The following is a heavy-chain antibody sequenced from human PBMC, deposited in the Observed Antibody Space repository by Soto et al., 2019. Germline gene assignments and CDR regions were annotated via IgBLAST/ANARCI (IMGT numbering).Heavy chain of an antibody. Sequence: GASVKVSCKASGYTFTGYYMHWVRQAPGQGLERMGWINPNSGGTNYAQKFQGWVTMTRDTSISTAYMELSRLRSDDTAVYYCARDDIAADGNGHGDYWGQGTLVTASS. CDR3: ARDDIAADGNGHGDY. CDR1: GYTFTGYY. CDR2: INPNSGGT. V-gene: IGHV1-2*04. D-gene: IGHD6-13*01. J-gene: IGHJ4*02.